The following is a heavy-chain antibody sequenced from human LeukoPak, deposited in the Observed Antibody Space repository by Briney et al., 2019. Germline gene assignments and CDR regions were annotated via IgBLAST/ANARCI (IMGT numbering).Heavy chain of an antibody. Sequence: PSETLSLTCTVSGGSISSSSYYWGWIRQPPGKGLEWTGSIYYSGSTYYNPSLKSRVTISVDTSKNQFSLKLSSVTAADTAVYYCARYARDSSGYYSRYFDYWGQGTLVTVSS. CDR2: IYYSGST. CDR3: ARYARDSSGYYSRYFDY. J-gene: IGHJ4*02. CDR1: GGSISSSSYY. D-gene: IGHD3-22*01. V-gene: IGHV4-39*07.